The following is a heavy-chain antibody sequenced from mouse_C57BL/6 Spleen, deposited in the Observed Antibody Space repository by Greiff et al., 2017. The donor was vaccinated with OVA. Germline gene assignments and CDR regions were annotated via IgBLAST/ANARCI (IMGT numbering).Heavy chain of an antibody. CDR3: ARRAYYGSSYGYAMDY. D-gene: IGHD1-1*01. V-gene: IGHV5-4*01. J-gene: IGHJ4*01. CDR2: ISDGGSYT. Sequence: EVQRVESGGGLVKPGGSLKLSCAASGFTFSSYAMSWVRQTPEKRLEWVATISDGGSYTYYPDNVKGRFTISRDNAKNNLYLQMSHLKSEDTAMYYCARRAYYGSSYGYAMDYWGQGTSVTVSS. CDR1: GFTFSSYA.